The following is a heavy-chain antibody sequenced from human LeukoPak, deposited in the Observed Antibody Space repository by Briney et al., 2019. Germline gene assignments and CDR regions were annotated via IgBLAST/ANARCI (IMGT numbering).Heavy chain of an antibody. V-gene: IGHV3-21*01. CDR1: GFTFSSYN. CDR3: ARLIMNAFDI. D-gene: IGHD3-16*01. J-gene: IGHJ3*02. CDR2: ISSGSSYI. Sequence: PGGSLRLSCAASGFTFSSYNMNWVRQAPGKGLEWVSSISSGSSYIYYADSLKGRFTISRDNAKNSLYLQMSSLRAEDTAVYYCARLIMNAFDIWGQGTMVTVSS.